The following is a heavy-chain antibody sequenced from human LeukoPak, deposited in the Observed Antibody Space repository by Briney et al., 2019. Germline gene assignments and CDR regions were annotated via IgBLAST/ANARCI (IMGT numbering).Heavy chain of an antibody. V-gene: IGHV4-30-4*01. CDR3: ARDGSGSYNWFDP. D-gene: IGHD1-26*01. Sequence: PSETLSLTCTVSGGSISSVDYYWSWIRQPPGKGLEWIGYIYYRESTYYNPSLKSRVTIPVHTSKNQFSLKLSSVTAADTAVYYCARDGSGSYNWFDPWGQGTLVTVSS. J-gene: IGHJ5*02. CDR2: IYYREST. CDR1: GGSISSVDYY.